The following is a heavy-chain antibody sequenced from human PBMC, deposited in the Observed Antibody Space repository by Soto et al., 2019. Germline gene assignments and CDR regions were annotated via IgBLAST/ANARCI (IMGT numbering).Heavy chain of an antibody. CDR3: ARAMYSSGWWDYYYYYGMDV. D-gene: IGHD6-19*01. CDR2: IYYSGST. Sequence: SETLSLTCTVSGGSISSYYWSWIRQPPGKGLEWIGYIYYSGSTNYNPSLKSRVTISVDTSKNQFSPKLSSVTAADTAVYYCARAMYSSGWWDYYYYYGMDVWGQGTTVTVSS. J-gene: IGHJ6*02. V-gene: IGHV4-59*01. CDR1: GGSISSYY.